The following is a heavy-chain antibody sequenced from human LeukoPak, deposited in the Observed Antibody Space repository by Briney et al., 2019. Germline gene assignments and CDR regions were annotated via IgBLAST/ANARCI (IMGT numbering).Heavy chain of an antibody. Sequence: PGGSLRLSCAASGFSFSFSNMNWVRQAPGKGLEWVSYISSTNGHTYYADSVNGRFTISRDNSKNTLYLQMNSLRAEDTAVYYCARDTAAAGALGAFDIWGQGTMVTVSS. CDR2: ISSTNGHT. V-gene: IGHV3-21*01. CDR3: ARDTAAAGALGAFDI. D-gene: IGHD6-13*01. J-gene: IGHJ3*02. CDR1: GFSFSFSN.